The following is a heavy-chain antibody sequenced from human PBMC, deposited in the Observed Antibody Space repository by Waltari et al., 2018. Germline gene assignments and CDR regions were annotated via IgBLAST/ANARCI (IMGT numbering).Heavy chain of an antibody. D-gene: IGHD1-26*01. CDR2: IYSGGST. J-gene: IGHJ4*02. CDR3: AKREVGVLH. Sequence: EVQLLESGGGLVQPGGSLRLSCAASGFTFSSYALGWVRQAPGKGREWVSGIYSGGSTYYADSVKGRFTISRDNSKNTLYLQMNSLRAEDTAVYYCAKREVGVLHWGQGTLVTVSS. CDR1: GFTFSSYA. V-gene: IGHV3-23*03.